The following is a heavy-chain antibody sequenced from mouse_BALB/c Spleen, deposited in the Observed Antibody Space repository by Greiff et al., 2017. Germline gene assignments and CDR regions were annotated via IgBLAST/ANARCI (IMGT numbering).Heavy chain of an antibody. Sequence: EVQLVESGGDLVKPGGSLKLSCAASGFTFSSYGMSWVRQTPDKRLEWVATISSGGSYTYYPDSVKGRFTISRDNAKNTLYLQMSSLKSEDTAMYYCARDGTDYYYAMDYWGQGTSVTVSS. D-gene: IGHD4-1*01. CDR2: ISSGGSYT. CDR3: ARDGTDYYYAMDY. V-gene: IGHV5-6*01. J-gene: IGHJ4*01. CDR1: GFTFSSYG.